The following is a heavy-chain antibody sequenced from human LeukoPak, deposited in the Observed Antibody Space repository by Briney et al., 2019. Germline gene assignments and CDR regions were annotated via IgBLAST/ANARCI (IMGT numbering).Heavy chain of an antibody. CDR1: GGSFSGYY. V-gene: IGHV4-59*01. J-gene: IGHJ4*02. CDR3: AREGRCTNGVCYKAYDY. CDR2: IYYSGGT. Sequence: SETLSLTCAVYGGSFSGYYWSWIRQPPGKGLEWIGYIYYSGGTNYNPSLKSRVTISVDTSKNQFSLKLSSVTAADTAVYYCAREGRCTNGVCYKAYDYWGQGTLVTVSS. D-gene: IGHD2-8*01.